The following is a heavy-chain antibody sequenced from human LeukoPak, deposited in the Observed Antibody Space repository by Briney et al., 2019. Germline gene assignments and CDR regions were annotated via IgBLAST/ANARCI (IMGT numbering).Heavy chain of an antibody. CDR1: GFTFSGSG. V-gene: IGHV3-7*01. J-gene: IGHJ4*02. CDR2: INQDGSQK. D-gene: IGHD3-22*01. Sequence: PGGSLRLSCAASGFTFSGSGMHWVRQAPGKGLEWLASINQDGSQKYYVESLKGRFTISRDNAKNSHYLQMNSLRAEDTAVYYCARKTDSGGQGDYWGPGTLVTVSS. CDR3: ARKTDSGGQGDY.